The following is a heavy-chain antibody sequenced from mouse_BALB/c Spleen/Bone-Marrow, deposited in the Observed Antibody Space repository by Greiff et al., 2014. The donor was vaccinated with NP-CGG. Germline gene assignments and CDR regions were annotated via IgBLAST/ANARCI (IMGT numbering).Heavy chain of an antibody. Sequence: VQLQQSGAELVKPGASVKLSCTASGFNIKDTYMHWVKQRPEQGLEWIGRIDPANGNTKYDPKSQGKATITADTSSNTAYLQLSSLTSEDTAVYYCARYDYGWYFYVWGAGTTVTASS. V-gene: IGHV14-3*02. D-gene: IGHD1-1*01. CDR2: IDPANGNT. J-gene: IGHJ1*01. CDR3: ARYDYGWYFYV. CDR1: GFNIKDTY.